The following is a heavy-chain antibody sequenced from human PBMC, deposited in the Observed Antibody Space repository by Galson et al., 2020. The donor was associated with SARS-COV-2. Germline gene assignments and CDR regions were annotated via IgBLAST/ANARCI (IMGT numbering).Heavy chain of an antibody. CDR3: ARVGSGSYYIFDY. V-gene: IGHV4-38-2*02. J-gene: IGHJ4*02. CDR2: IYHSGST. CDR1: GYSISSGYY. D-gene: IGHD1-26*01. Sequence: SETLSLTCTVSGYSISSGYYWGWIRQPPGKGLEWIGSIYHSGSTYYNPSLKSRVTISVDTSKNQFSLKLSSVTAADTAVYYCARVGSGSYYIFDYWGQGTLVTVSS.